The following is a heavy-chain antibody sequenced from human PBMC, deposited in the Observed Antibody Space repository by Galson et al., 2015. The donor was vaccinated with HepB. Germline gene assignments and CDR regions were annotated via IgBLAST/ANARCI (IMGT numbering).Heavy chain of an antibody. J-gene: IGHJ4*02. CDR3: AREGARGSYYAFDY. CDR1: GFTFSSYS. CDR2: ISSSSSTI. Sequence: SLRLSCAASGFTFSSYSMNWVRQAPGKGLEWVSYISSSSSTIYYADSVKGRFTISRDNAKNSLYLQMNSLRAEDTAVYYCAREGARGSYYAFDYWGQGTLVTVSS. V-gene: IGHV3-48*01. D-gene: IGHD1-26*01.